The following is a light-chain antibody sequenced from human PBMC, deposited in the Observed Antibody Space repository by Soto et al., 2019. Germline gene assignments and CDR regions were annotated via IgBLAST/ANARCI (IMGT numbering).Light chain of an antibody. CDR3: AAWDDSLNGLYV. CDR1: SSNIGSNT. CDR2: TNN. Sequence: PDLNQLPSGYRTPRQGVTISYYESSSNIGSNTVNWYQQLPGTAPKLLIYTNNQRPSGVPDRFSGSKSGTSASLAISGLQSEDEADYYCAAWDDSLNGLYVFGTGTKVTVL. J-gene: IGLJ1*01. V-gene: IGLV1-44*01.